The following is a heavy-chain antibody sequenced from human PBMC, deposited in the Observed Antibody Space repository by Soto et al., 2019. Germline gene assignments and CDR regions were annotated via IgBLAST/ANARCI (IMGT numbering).Heavy chain of an antibody. CDR1: GGSIRSSNYY. D-gene: IGHD3-3*01. Sequence: PSETLSLTCNVSGGSIRSSNYYWGWMRQPPGKGLEWIGSVLYTGSTFYNPSLKSRVSIPMDTSKNQFSLDLDSVTAADTAVYFCARDFAYFDSWGQGTLVTVSS. V-gene: IGHV4-39*07. CDR3: ARDFAYFDS. CDR2: VLYTGST. J-gene: IGHJ4*02.